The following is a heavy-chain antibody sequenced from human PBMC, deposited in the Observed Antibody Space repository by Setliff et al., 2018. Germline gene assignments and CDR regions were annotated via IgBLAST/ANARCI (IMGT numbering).Heavy chain of an antibody. Sequence: GGSLRLSCAASGFTFSDHGMHWVRQAPGRGLEWVAVIWFDGRKTQYGDSVKGRFTVSRDNSKKTLYLQMNSLRAEDTAVYYCAKRGDSSSWLEYWGQGTLVTVSS. CDR3: AKRGDSSSWLEY. D-gene: IGHD6-13*01. J-gene: IGHJ4*02. CDR1: GFTFSDHG. V-gene: IGHV3-30*02. CDR2: IWFDGRKT.